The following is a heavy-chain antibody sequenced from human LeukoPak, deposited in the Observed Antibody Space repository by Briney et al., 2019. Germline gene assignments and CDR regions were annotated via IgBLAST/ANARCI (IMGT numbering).Heavy chain of an antibody. V-gene: IGHV3-11*01. J-gene: IGHJ4*02. D-gene: IGHD6-19*01. CDR3: ATWTGLVPG. CDR2: ISNSGSTV. Sequence: PGGSLRLSCAASGFTFSDYYMSWIRQAPWKGLEWVSYISNSGSTVDYADSVKGRFTISRDNGKNSLYLQMNSLRAEDTAVYYCATWTGLVPGWGQGTLVTVSS. CDR1: GFTFSDYY.